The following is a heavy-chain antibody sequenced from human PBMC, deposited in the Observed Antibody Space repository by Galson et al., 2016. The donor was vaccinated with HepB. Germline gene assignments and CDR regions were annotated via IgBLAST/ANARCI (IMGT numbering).Heavy chain of an antibody. Sequence: SLRLSCAASGFTFSSYWMHWVRQAPGKGLVWVSRIKGDGSSTSYADSVKGRFTISRDNAKNTLYLQMNSLRVEDTAVYYCARVDSGVAGTSFPRHWGQGTLVTVSS. V-gene: IGHV3-74*01. J-gene: IGHJ4*02. CDR2: IKGDGSST. CDR1: GFTFSSYW. D-gene: IGHD6-19*01. CDR3: ARVDSGVAGTSFPRH.